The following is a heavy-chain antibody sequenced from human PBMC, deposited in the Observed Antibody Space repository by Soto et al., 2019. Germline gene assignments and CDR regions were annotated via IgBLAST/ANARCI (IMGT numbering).Heavy chain of an antibody. Sequence: KPSETLSLTCAVSGGSISSSNWWSWVRQPPGKGLERIGEIYHSGSTNYNPSLKSRVTISVDKSKNQFSLKLSSVTAADTAVYYCARDAPTSQGIAAAGMVAFDIWGQGTMVTVSS. CDR1: GGSISSSNW. D-gene: IGHD6-13*01. CDR2: IYHSGST. V-gene: IGHV4-4*02. CDR3: ARDAPTSQGIAAAGMVAFDI. J-gene: IGHJ3*02.